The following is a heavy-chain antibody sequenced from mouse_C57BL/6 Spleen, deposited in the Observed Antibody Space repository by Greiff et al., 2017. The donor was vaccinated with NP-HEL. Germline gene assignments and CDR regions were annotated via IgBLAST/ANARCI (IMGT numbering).Heavy chain of an antibody. CDR2: IYPGDGDT. CDR3: ARRGDYDGWFAY. V-gene: IGHV1-82*01. Sequence: QVHVKQSGPELVKPGASVKISCKASGYAFSSSWMNWVKQRPGKGLEWIGRIYPGDGDTNYNGKFKGKATLTADKSSSTAYMQLSSLTSEDSAVYFCARRGDYDGWFAYWGQGTLVTVSA. J-gene: IGHJ3*01. D-gene: IGHD1-1*01. CDR1: GYAFSSSW.